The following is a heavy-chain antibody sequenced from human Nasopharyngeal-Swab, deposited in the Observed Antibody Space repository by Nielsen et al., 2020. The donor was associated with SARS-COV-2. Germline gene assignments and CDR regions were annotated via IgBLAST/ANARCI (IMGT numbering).Heavy chain of an antibody. CDR3: AKAYGSGRGAPFDY. V-gene: IGHV1-69*04. J-gene: IGHJ4*02. CDR1: GGTFSSYA. Sequence: SVKVSCKASGGTFSSYAISWVRQAPGQELEWMGRIIPILGIANYAQKFQGRVTITADKSTSTAYMELSSLRSEDTAVYYCAKAYGSGRGAPFDYWGQGTLVTVSS. D-gene: IGHD3-10*01. CDR2: IIPILGIA.